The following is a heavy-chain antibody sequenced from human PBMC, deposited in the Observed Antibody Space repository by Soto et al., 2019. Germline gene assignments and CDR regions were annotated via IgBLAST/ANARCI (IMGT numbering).Heavy chain of an antibody. V-gene: IGHV1-18*01. CDR1: GYTFNSYG. CDR2: VSTHTGNT. D-gene: IGHD1-26*01. CDR3: ARDLEVVPVGNLGY. Sequence: QVQLVQSGAEMKRPGASVRVSCKASGYTFNSYGINWVRQAPGRGLEWVGWVSTHTGNTHYAQNFQARVSMTTDKSATSSYLELRSLRSDDTAMYYCARDLEVVPVGNLGYWGQGTRVTVSS. J-gene: IGHJ4*02.